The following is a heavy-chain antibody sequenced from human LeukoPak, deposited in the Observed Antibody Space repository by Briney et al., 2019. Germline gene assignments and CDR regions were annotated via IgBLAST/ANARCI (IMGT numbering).Heavy chain of an antibody. D-gene: IGHD5-12*01. V-gene: IGHV1-24*01. J-gene: IGHJ4*02. CDR2: FDPEDGET. CDR3: ATAGVSIGGYENFDY. Sequence: ASVKVSCKVSGYTLTELSMHWVRQAPGKGLEWMGVFDPEDGETIYAQKFQGRVTMTEDTSTDTAYMELSSLRSEDTAVYYCATAGVSIGGYENFDYWGQGTLVTVSS. CDR1: GYTLTELS.